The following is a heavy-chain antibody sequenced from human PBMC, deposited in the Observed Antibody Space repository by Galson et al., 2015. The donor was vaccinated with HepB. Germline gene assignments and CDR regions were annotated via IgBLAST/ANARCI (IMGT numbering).Heavy chain of an antibody. CDR1: GFTFSNYW. Sequence: SLRLSCAASGFTFSNYWMTWVRQAPGKGLEWVANIKQDGSEKYYVDSVKGRFTISRDNAKNSLYLQMNSLRAEDTAVYYCARDVGSGWTPSDYWGQGTLVTVSS. J-gene: IGHJ4*02. D-gene: IGHD6-19*01. CDR2: IKQDGSEK. V-gene: IGHV3-7*03. CDR3: ARDVGSGWTPSDY.